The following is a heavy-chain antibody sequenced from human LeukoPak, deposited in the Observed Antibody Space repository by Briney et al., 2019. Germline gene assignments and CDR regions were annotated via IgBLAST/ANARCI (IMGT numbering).Heavy chain of an antibody. Sequence: GGSLRLSCAASGFTFSSYWMSWVRQAPGKGLEWVANIKKDGSEKYYVDSVKGRFTISRDNAKTSLYLQMNSLRADDTAVYYCVKDHGWLLYSWGQGTLVTVSS. J-gene: IGHJ4*02. CDR2: IKKDGSEK. CDR3: VKDHGWLLYS. V-gene: IGHV3-7*03. CDR1: GFTFSSYW. D-gene: IGHD3-9*01.